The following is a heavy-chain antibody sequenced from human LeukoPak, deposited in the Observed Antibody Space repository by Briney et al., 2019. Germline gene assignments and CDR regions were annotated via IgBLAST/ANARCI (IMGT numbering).Heavy chain of an antibody. D-gene: IGHD1-26*01. CDR2: IYSGGST. V-gene: IGHV3-53*01. CDR3: ARGALDRELDC. CDR1: GFIVSSNY. Sequence: GGSLRLSCAASGFIVSSNYMSWVRQAPGKGLEWVSVIYSGGSTDYADSVKGRFTISRDNSKNTLYLQMNSLRAEDTAVYYCARGALDRELDCWGQGTLVTVSS. J-gene: IGHJ4*02.